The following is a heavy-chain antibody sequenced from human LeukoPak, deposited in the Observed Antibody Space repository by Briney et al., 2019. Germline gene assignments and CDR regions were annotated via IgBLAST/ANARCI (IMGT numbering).Heavy chain of an antibody. CDR3: ARDPSSGDYFDY. Sequence: GGSLRLSCAASGITVSSNYMSWVRQAPGKGLEWVSVIYSGGNTYYADSVKGRFTISRDNSKNTLFLQMNSLRAEDTAVYYCARDPSSGDYFDYWGQGTLVTVSS. D-gene: IGHD7-27*01. CDR1: GITVSSNY. V-gene: IGHV3-66*01. J-gene: IGHJ4*02. CDR2: IYSGGNT.